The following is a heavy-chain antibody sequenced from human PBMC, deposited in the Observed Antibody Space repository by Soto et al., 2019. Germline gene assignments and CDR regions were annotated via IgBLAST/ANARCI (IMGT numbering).Heavy chain of an antibody. D-gene: IGHD3-22*01. V-gene: IGHV3-23*01. J-gene: IGHJ4*03. CDR3: AKVLRSGYMMYLFDY. CDR1: GFTFSSYA. Sequence: HPGGSLRLSCAASGFTFSSYAMSWVRQAPGKGLEWVSAISGSGGSTYYADSVKGRFTISRDNSKNTLYLQMNSLRAEDTAVYYCAKVLRSGYMMYLFDYWGQGTTVTVSS. CDR2: ISGSGGST.